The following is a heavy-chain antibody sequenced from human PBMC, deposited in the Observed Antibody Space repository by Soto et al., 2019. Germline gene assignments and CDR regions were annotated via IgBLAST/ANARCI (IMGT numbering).Heavy chain of an antibody. Sequence: EVQLVESGGALVQPGGSLRLSRAASGFTFTDYWMNWVRQAPGKGLEWVANIKQDGNQKYYVDSVKGRFTISRDNAKNSLYLQMNSLRAEDTAVYYCAIMISGVGTDHWGQGTLVTVSS. CDR1: GFTFTDYW. CDR3: AIMISGVGTDH. D-gene: IGHD3-3*01. V-gene: IGHV3-7*01. CDR2: IKQDGNQK. J-gene: IGHJ5*02.